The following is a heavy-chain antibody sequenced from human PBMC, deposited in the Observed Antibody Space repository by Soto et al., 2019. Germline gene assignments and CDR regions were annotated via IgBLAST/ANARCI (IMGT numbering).Heavy chain of an antibody. CDR1: GGSIISYY. J-gene: IGHJ4*02. V-gene: IGHV4-59*01. CDR3: ATGRVYFGSEY. D-gene: IGHD3-10*01. CDR2: IYYNGNI. Sequence: QVQLQESGPGLVKPLETLSLTCTVPGGSIISYYWSWVRQPPGKGLEWIGYIYYNGNINYNPSLKSRLTISLDTSKNQFSLRLSSVTAADTAVYYCATGRVYFGSEYWGQGTLVTVSS.